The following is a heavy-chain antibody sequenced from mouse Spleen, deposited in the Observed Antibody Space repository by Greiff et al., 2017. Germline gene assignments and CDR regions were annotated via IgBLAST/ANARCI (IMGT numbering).Heavy chain of an antibody. V-gene: IGHV1-18*01. CDR2: INPNNGGT. CDR3: ARIYYGNYGGAMDY. D-gene: IGHD2-1*01. Sequence: VQLQQSGPELVKPGASVKIPCKASGYTFTDYNMDWVKQSHGKSLEWIGDINPNNGGTIYNQKFKGKATLTVDKSSSTAYMELRSLASEDTAVYYCARIYYGNYGGAMDYWGQGTSVTVSS. J-gene: IGHJ4*01. CDR1: GYTFTDYN.